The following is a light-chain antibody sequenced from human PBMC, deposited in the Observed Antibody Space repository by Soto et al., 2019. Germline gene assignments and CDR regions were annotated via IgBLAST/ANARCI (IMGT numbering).Light chain of an antibody. CDR2: GVT. CDR1: SSDVGGYTY. Sequence: QSALTQPASVSGSPGQSITISCTGTSSDVGGYTYVSWYQQQPGKAPQLMIYGVTNRPSEVSDRFSGSKSGNTASLTISGLKEAAKADYYCSSYTGSSTYVFGTGTKLTVL. V-gene: IGLV2-14*01. CDR3: SSYTGSSTYV. J-gene: IGLJ1*01.